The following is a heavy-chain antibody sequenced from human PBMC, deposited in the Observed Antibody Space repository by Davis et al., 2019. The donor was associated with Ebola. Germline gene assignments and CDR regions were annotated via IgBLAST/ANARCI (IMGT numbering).Heavy chain of an antibody. Sequence: SETLSLTCAVSVDSFTGYYLRWIRQHPGKGLEWIGYIYYSGSTNYNPSPKSRVTISVDTSKNQFSLKLSSVTAADTAVYYCARLLRVAGKFDYWGQGTLVTVSS. CDR2: IYYSGST. CDR3: ARLLRVAGKFDY. CDR1: VDSFTGYY. J-gene: IGHJ4*02. V-gene: IGHV4-59*08. D-gene: IGHD2-15*01.